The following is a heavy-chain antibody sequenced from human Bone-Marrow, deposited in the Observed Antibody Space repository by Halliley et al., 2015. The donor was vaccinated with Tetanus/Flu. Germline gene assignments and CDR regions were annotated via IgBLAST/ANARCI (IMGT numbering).Heavy chain of an antibody. D-gene: IGHD1-26*01. Sequence: KQDGSDQFYVDPVKGRFTTPRDNAKNSLFLQMNSLRAEDTAVYYCARDLDHSDGSHYYDAFETWGQGTMVTVSS. V-gene: IGHV3-7*04. J-gene: IGHJ3*02. CDR3: ARDLDHSDGSHYYDAFET. CDR2: KQDGSDQ.